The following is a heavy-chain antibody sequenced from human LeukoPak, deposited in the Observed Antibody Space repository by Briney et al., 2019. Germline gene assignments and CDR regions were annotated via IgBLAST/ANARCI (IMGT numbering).Heavy chain of an antibody. CDR3: AKEQAYGVYLGNFYNYYYGMDV. Sequence: GGSLRLSCAASGFTFSNYAMTWVRQAQGKGLEWVSVISGRGGSTYDADSVKGRFTISRDNSKNTLYLQMNSLRAEDTAAYYCAKEQAYGVYLGNFYNYYYGMDVWGQGTTVTVSS. CDR2: ISGRGGST. V-gene: IGHV3-23*01. J-gene: IGHJ6*02. CDR1: GFTFSNYA. D-gene: IGHD2-8*01.